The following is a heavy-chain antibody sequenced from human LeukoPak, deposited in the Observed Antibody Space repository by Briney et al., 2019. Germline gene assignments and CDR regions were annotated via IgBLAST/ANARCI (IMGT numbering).Heavy chain of an antibody. V-gene: IGHV4-59*12. D-gene: IGHD5-12*01. CDR2: IYYSGST. Sequence: PSETLSLTCTVSGGSISSYYWSWIRQPPGKGLEWIGYIYYSGSTNYNPSLKSRVTISVDTSKNQFSLKLSSVTAADTAVYYCASVRGATRRFDYWGQGTLVTVSS. CDR1: GGSISSYY. CDR3: ASVRGATRRFDY. J-gene: IGHJ4*02.